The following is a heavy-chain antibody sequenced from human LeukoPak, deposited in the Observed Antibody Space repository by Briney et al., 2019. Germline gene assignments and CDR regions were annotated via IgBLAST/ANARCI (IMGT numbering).Heavy chain of an antibody. D-gene: IGHD6-13*01. CDR3: AKATTRAAAGFLDAFDI. CDR2: ISYDGSNK. J-gene: IGHJ3*02. CDR1: GFTFSSYG. V-gene: IGHV3-30*18. Sequence: PGRSLRLSCAASGFTFSSYGMHWVRQAPGKGLEWVAVISYDGSNKYYADSVKGRFTISRDNSKNTLYLQMNSLRAEDTAVYYCAKATTRAAAGFLDAFDIWGQGTMVTVSS.